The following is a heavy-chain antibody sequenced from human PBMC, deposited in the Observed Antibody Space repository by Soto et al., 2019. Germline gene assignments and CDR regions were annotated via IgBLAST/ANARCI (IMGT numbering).Heavy chain of an antibody. J-gene: IGHJ5*02. CDR1: GYTFNSYG. Sequence: ASVKVSCKASGYTFNSYGISWVRQAPGQGVEWMGWISAYNGNTNYAQKLQGRVTMTTDTSTSTAYMELRSLRSDDTAVYYCARGGVPLLWFGELSGWFDPWGQGTLVTVSS. D-gene: IGHD3-10*01. CDR3: ARGGVPLLWFGELSGWFDP. V-gene: IGHV1-18*01. CDR2: ISAYNGNT.